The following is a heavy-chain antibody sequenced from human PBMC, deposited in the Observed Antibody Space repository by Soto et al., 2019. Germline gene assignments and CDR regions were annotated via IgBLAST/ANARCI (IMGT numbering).Heavy chain of an antibody. D-gene: IGHD3-16*01. J-gene: IGHJ4*02. V-gene: IGHV5-51*01. CDR1: GYSFSGYW. CDR2: IYPGDSDT. CDR3: ARILGGGPRDKDFDY. Sequence: ESLKISCKGSGYSFSGYWIGWVGQMPGKGLEWMGIIYPGDSDTIYSPSFQGQVTISADKSISTAYLQWSSLKASDTAMYYCARILGGGPRDKDFDYWGQGTLVTVSS.